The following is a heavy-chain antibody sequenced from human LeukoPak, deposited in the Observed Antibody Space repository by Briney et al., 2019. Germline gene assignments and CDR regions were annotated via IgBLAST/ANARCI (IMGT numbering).Heavy chain of an antibody. D-gene: IGHD2-15*01. Sequence: PGGSLRLSCAASGFTFSSFNMDWVRQAPGKGLEWVSSINIFSRYIYYADSVKGRFTISRDNAKNSLYLQMNSLRAEDAAVYYCAKGDGGGPFDRFATFDPWGQGTLVTVSS. CDR2: INIFSRYI. V-gene: IGHV3-21*04. CDR3: AKGDGGGPFDRFATFDP. CDR1: GFTFSSFN. J-gene: IGHJ5*02.